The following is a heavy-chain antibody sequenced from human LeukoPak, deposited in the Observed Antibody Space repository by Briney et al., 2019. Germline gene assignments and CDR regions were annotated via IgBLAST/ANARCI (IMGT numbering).Heavy chain of an antibody. CDR1: GYTFTSYY. D-gene: IGHD4-11*01. Sequence: ASVKVSCKASGYTFTSYYMHWVRQAPGQGLEWMGIINPSGGSTSYAQKFQGRVTITGNTSISTTYMELSSLRSEDTAVYYCVRIDYSNAFDIWGQGTMVTVSS. CDR3: VRIDYSNAFDI. J-gene: IGHJ3*02. V-gene: IGHV1-46*01. CDR2: INPSGGST.